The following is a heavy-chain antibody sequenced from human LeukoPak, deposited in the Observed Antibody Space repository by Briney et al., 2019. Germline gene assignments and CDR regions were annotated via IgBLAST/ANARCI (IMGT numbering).Heavy chain of an antibody. D-gene: IGHD2-2*01. CDR1: GGTFSSYA. V-gene: IGHV1-69*01. CDR3: ARSNCSSTSCYNWFDP. J-gene: IGHJ5*02. Sequence: SVKVSCKASGGTFSSYAISWVRQAPGQGLEWMGGIIPIFGTANYAQKFQGRVTITAGESTSTAYMEPSSLRSEDTAVYYCARSNCSSTSCYNWFDPWGQGTLVTVSS. CDR2: IIPIFGTA.